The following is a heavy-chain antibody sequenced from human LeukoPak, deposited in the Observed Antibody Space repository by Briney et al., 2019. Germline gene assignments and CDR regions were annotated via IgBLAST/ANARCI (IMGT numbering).Heavy chain of an antibody. CDR1: GYTFTSYA. V-gene: IGHV7-4-1*02. J-gene: IGHJ4*02. CDR2: INTNTGNP. Sequence: ASVKVSCKASGYTFTSYAMNWVRQAPGQGLEWMGWINTNTGNPTYAQGFTGRFVFSLDTSVSTAYLQISSLKAEDTAVYYCACFYYGSGSYYFDYWDQGTLVTVSS. CDR3: ACFYYGSGSYYFDY. D-gene: IGHD3-10*01.